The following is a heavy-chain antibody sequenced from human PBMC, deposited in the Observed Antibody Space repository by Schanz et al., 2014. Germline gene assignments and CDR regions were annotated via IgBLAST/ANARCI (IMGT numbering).Heavy chain of an antibody. V-gene: IGHV3-30*18. Sequence: QVQLVESGGSVVQPGRSLRLSCAGSGFSFSDYGMHWVRQAPGRGLEWVAVISYHGSEKYYADSVKGRFTISRDNSKNTLDLQMNSLRTEDTAVYFCAKSYDTSGYSGFDYWGQGTLVTVSS. D-gene: IGHD3-22*01. J-gene: IGHJ4*02. CDR2: ISYHGSEK. CDR1: GFSFSDYG. CDR3: AKSYDTSGYSGFDY.